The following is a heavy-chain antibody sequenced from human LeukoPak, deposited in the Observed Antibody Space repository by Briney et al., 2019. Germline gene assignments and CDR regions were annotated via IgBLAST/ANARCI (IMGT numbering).Heavy chain of an antibody. CDR3: ARRYQTLYSSGWYGYFDY. V-gene: IGHV1-69*04. CDR1: GGTFSSYA. CDR2: IIPIFGIA. Sequence: ASVKVSCKASGGTFSSYAISWVRQAPGQGLEWMGKIIPIFGIANYAQKFQGRVTITADKSTSTAYMELRSLRSDDTAVYYCARRYQTLYSSGWYGYFDYWGQGTLVTVSS. J-gene: IGHJ4*02. D-gene: IGHD6-19*01.